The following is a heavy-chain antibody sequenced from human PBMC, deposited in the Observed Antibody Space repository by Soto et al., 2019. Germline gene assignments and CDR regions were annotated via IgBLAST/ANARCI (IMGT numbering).Heavy chain of an antibody. J-gene: IGHJ4*02. CDR1: GFTFSSYA. CDR2: ISGSGGSP. V-gene: IGHV3-23*01. CDR3: AKEAYCGWYSLDY. D-gene: IGHD2-21*01. Sequence: GGSLRLSCAASGFTFSSYAMNWVRQAPGKGLEWVSTISGSGGSPYSADSVKGRFTISRDNSKNTLYLQMNSLRAEDTAIYYCAKEAYCGWYSLDYWGQGTLVTVSS.